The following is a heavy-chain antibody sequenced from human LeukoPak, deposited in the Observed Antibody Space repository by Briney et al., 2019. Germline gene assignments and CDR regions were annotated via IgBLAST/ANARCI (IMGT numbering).Heavy chain of an antibody. CDR3: AREVIAAK. D-gene: IGHD6-6*01. J-gene: IGHJ4*02. Sequence: GGSLRLSCAASGFTFDDYAMHWVRQAPGKGLEWVSSISSSSSYIYYADSVKGRFTISRDNAKNSLYLQMNSLRAEDTAVYYCAREVIAAKGGQGTLVTVSS. CDR2: ISSSSSYI. V-gene: IGHV3-21*01. CDR1: GFTFDDYA.